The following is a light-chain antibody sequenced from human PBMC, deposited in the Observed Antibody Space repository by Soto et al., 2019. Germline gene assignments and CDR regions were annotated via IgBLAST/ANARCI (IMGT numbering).Light chain of an antibody. CDR2: GAS. CDR3: QQYNYWPPRLT. J-gene: IGKJ3*01. Sequence: EIVMTQSPATLSVSPGERATLSCRASQSVSSNLAWYQQKPGQAPRLLIYGASTRATGIPARFSGSGSGTEFTLTISSLQSEDFAVYYCQQYNYWPPRLTFGPGTKVDFK. CDR1: QSVSSN. V-gene: IGKV3-15*01.